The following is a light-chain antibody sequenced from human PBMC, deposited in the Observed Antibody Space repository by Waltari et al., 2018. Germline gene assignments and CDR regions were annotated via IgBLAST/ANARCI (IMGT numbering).Light chain of an antibody. V-gene: IGKV1-5*03. CDR3: QQYSSDST. CDR2: KAS. J-gene: IGKJ1*01. CDR1: QRISRW. Sequence: DIQMTQSPSTLSASVGDRVTIVCRASQRISRWLAWYQQKSGKAPKLLIYKASSLESGVPTRFSGSGSGTEFTLTISSLQPDDFATYYCQQYSSDSTFGQGTKVEIK.